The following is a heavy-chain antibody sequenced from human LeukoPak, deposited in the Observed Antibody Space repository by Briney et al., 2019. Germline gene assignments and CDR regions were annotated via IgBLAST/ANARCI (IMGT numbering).Heavy chain of an antibody. Sequence: GASVKVSCKASGYTFTSYYMHWVRQAPGQGLEWMGIINPSGGSTSYAQKFQGRVTMTRDMSTSTVYMELSSLRSEDTAAYYCARSRAPPGIAVAGKSYFDYWGQGTLVTVSS. CDR3: ARSRAPPGIAVAGKSYFDY. V-gene: IGHV1-46*01. D-gene: IGHD6-19*01. CDR2: INPSGGST. CDR1: GYTFTSYY. J-gene: IGHJ4*02.